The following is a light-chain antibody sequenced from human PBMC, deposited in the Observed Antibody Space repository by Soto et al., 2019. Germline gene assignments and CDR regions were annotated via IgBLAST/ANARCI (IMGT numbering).Light chain of an antibody. Sequence: EIVLTQSPATLSLSPGERATLSCRASQSVSSYLAWYQQKPGQAPRLLIYGASSRATGIPDRFSGSGSGTDFTLTTSRLEPEDFAVYYCQQYGSSPWTFGQGTKVDIK. J-gene: IGKJ1*01. CDR1: QSVSSY. CDR3: QQYGSSPWT. V-gene: IGKV3-20*01. CDR2: GAS.